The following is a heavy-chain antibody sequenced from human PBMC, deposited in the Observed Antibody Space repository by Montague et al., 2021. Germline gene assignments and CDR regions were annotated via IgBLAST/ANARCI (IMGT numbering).Heavy chain of an antibody. CDR3: ATVYILAGYTWDH. V-gene: IGHV4-4*02. J-gene: IGHJ4*02. Sequence: SETLSLTCAVSGVSISNTYWWSWVRQSPGKGLVWFGDISDGGTTNYNSSFNSRVTISTDRATNHFFLILTSVTAAATAVYYCATVYILAGYTWDHWGQGTLVTVSS. CDR1: GVSISNTYW. D-gene: IGHD3-9*01. CDR2: ISDGGTT.